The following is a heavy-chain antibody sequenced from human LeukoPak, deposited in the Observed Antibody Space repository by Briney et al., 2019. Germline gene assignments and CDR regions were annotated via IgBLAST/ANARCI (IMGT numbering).Heavy chain of an antibody. J-gene: IGHJ4*02. CDR2: ITSSRSYT. V-gene: IGHV3-11*06. Sequence: GGSLRLSCAASGFSFSDYYMSWIRQAPRKGLEWVSYITSSRSYTNYADSVKGRFTISRDNAKNSLYLQMNSLRAEDTAVYYCARAPSAVAGMLDYWGQGTLVTVSS. D-gene: IGHD6-19*01. CDR3: ARAPSAVAGMLDY. CDR1: GFSFSDYY.